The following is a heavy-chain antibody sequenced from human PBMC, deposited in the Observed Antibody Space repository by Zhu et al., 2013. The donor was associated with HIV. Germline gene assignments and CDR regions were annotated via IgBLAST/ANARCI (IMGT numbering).Heavy chain of an antibody. D-gene: IGHD3-16*01. Sequence: QVQLVQSGAEVVKPGASVKVSCKVSGYSLSELAINWVRQAPGQGPEWMGGFDPEIDDTFLAQKFQGRVTMTEDTSTDTAYMELTSLTSDDTAVYYCASRRFDVVFLSCLSCYFVIRGDQGTLVTVLL. CDR3: ASRRFDVVFLSCLSCYFVIR. CDR1: GYSLSELA. V-gene: IGHV1-24*01. J-gene: IGHJ4*02. CDR2: FDPEIDDT.